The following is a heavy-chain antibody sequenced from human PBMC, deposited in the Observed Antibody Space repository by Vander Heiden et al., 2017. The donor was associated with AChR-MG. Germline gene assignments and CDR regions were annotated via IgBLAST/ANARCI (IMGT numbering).Heavy chain of an antibody. V-gene: IGHV1-2*02. CDR3: ARESGFLEWYEHPY. CDR1: GYTFTGYY. CDR2: INPNSGGT. J-gene: IGHJ4*02. D-gene: IGHD3-3*01. Sequence: QVQLVQSGAEVKRPGASVKVSCKASGYTFTGYYMHWVRQAPGQGLEWMGWINPNSGGTDDAQNCQGRVTLTRDTSISTAYMELSRMRSDDTAVYYCARESGFLEWYEHPYWGQGTLVNVSS.